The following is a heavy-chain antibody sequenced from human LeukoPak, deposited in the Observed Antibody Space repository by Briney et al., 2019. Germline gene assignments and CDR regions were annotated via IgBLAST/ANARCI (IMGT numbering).Heavy chain of an antibody. CDR3: ARSVDSLLNFDY. J-gene: IGHJ4*02. CDR2: ISYSGST. V-gene: IGHV4-39*01. CDR1: GGSISSSIYY. Sequence: SETLSLTCTVSGGSISSSIYYWGWIRPTPRKGLEWIGRISYSGSTYHTPSLKSRVTISVDTSKNQFSLKLSSVTAADTAVYYCARSVDSLLNFDYWGQGTLVTVSS. D-gene: IGHD3-22*01.